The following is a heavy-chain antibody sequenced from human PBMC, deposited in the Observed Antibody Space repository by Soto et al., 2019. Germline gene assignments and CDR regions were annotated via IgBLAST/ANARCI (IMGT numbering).Heavy chain of an antibody. CDR2: ISPFNGRR. J-gene: IGHJ6*02. Sequence: QVHLVQSGLEVRKPGASVRLCCKASGYTFTSHGISWVRQAPGQGLEWVGWISPFNGRRDIGDSFQGRVSLSTDAGSAYLEVRGLRFDDTAIYFCGRCIQPSVPSATDVWGQGTTVIVSS. D-gene: IGHD1-1*01. CDR1: GYTFTSHG. V-gene: IGHV1-18*01. CDR3: GRCIQPSVPSATDV.